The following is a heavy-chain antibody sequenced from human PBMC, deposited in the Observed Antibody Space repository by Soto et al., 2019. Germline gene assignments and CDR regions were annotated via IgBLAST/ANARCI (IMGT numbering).Heavy chain of an antibody. V-gene: IGHV1-69*06. CDR3: ASWRSYSGSYCFDY. D-gene: IGHD1-26*01. Sequence: QVQLVQSGAEVKKPGSSVKVSCEASGGTFNTYTINWVRQAPGRGLEWMGQVIPMYDSVNYPESFQGRVTITADKSTKIAYMELSSLRSEDTALYFCASWRSYSGSYCFDYWGQGTLVIVSS. J-gene: IGHJ4*02. CDR1: GGTFNTYT. CDR2: VIPMYDSV.